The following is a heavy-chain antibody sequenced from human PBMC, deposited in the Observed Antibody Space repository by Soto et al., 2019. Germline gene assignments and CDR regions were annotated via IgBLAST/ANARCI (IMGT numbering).Heavy chain of an antibody. CDR2: IYYSGST. CDR3: AREYLTSLYDRSGHGWFDH. Sequence: SETLSLTCSVSGGSIISSSYYWGWIRQPPGKGLEWIGSIYYSGSTYYNPSLKSRVTISQDTSKNQFSLKLRSVTAADTAVYFCAREYLTSLYDRSGHGWFDHWGQGTLVTVSS. D-gene: IGHD3-22*01. V-gene: IGHV4-39*02. J-gene: IGHJ5*02. CDR1: GGSIISSSYY.